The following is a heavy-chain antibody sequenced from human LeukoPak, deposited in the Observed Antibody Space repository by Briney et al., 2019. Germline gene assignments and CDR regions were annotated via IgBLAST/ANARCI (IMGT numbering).Heavy chain of an antibody. CDR3: AREKSTVVTLGNDY. Sequence: GGSLRLSCAASGFTFSSYSMNWVRQAPGKGLAWVSSISSSSSYIYYADSVKGRFTISRDNAKNSLYLQMNSLRAEDTAVYYCAREKSTVVTLGNDYWGQGTLVTVSS. CDR1: GFTFSSYS. J-gene: IGHJ4*02. V-gene: IGHV3-21*01. CDR2: ISSSSSYI. D-gene: IGHD4-23*01.